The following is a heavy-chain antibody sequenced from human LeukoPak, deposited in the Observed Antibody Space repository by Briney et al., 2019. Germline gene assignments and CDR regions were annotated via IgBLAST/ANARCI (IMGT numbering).Heavy chain of an antibody. D-gene: IGHD2-2*01. J-gene: IGHJ4*02. V-gene: IGHV3-7*01. CDR3: AKGIVVVPAAITH. CDR2: IKQDGTER. CDR1: GFTFTTYW. Sequence: GGSLRLSCAASGFTFTTYWMSWVRQAPGKGLEWVANIKQDGTERYYVDSVKGRFTISRDNAKNSLYLQMSSLRVEDTAVYYCAKGIVVVPAAITHWGQGTLVTVSS.